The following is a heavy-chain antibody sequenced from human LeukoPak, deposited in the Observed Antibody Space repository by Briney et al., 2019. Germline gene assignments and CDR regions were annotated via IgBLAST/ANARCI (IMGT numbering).Heavy chain of an antibody. CDR2: IIQDGSAT. CDR1: GITFSNYW. V-gene: IGHV3-74*01. CDR3: ATDDYRGLGY. J-gene: IGHJ4*02. Sequence: SGGSLRLSCATSGITFSNYWMHWVRQAPGKGLVWVSHIIQDGSATFYADSVKGRFTISRDNAENTVYLQMNSLTAEDTAVYYCATDDYRGLGYWGQGTLVTVSS. D-gene: IGHD3-16*01.